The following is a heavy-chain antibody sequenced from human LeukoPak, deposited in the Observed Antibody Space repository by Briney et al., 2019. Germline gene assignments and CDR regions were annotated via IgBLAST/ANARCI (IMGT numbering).Heavy chain of an antibody. CDR3: ASLVTRTTYWFDL. D-gene: IGHD1-7*01. CDR2: IYYSGST. Sequence: PSETLSLTCTVSGVSISNSAYYWSWIRQHPGEGLEGIGYIYYSGSTYYNASLKSRLTISVDTSKNQFSLELSSVTAADTAVYYCASLVTRTTYWFDLWGQGSLVTVSS. V-gene: IGHV4-31*03. CDR1: GVSISNSAYY. J-gene: IGHJ5*02.